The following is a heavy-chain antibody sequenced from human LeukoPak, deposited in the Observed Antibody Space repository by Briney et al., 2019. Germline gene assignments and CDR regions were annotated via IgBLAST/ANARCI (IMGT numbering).Heavy chain of an antibody. V-gene: IGHV1-2*02. J-gene: IGHJ5*02. D-gene: IGHD6-13*01. CDR3: AREGIAAHRSPGNWFDP. Sequence: ASVKVSCKASGYTFTGYYMHWVRRAPGQGLEWMGWINPNSGGTNYAQKFQGRVTMTRDTSISTAYMELSRLRSDDTAVYYCAREGIAAHRSPGNWFDPWGQGTLVTVSS. CDR1: GYTFTGYY. CDR2: INPNSGGT.